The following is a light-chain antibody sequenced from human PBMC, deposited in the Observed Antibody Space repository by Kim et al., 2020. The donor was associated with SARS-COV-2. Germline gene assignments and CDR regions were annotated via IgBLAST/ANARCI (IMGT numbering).Light chain of an antibody. Sequence: SSELTQDPAVSVALGQTVRITCQGDSLRSYYASWYQQKPGQAPVLVIYGKNNRPSGFPDRFSGSSSGNTASLTITGAQAEDEADYYCNSRDSSGNHLLFGGGTQLTVL. J-gene: IGLJ3*02. CDR2: GKN. V-gene: IGLV3-19*01. CDR1: SLRSYY. CDR3: NSRDSSGNHLL.